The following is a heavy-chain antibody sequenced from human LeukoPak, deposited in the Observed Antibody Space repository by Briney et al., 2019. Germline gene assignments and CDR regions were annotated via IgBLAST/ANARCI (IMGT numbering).Heavy chain of an antibody. V-gene: IGHV3-30*02. J-gene: IGHJ4*02. CDR3: AKEGSRYCSGGSCYGYYFDY. Sequence: GGSLRLSCAASGFTFSSYGMHWVRQAPGKGLEWVAFIRYDGSNKYYADSVKGRFTISRDNSKNTLYLQMNSLRAEDTALYYCAKEGSRYCSGGSCYGYYFDYWGQGTLVTVSS. D-gene: IGHD2-15*01. CDR1: GFTFSSYG. CDR2: IRYDGSNK.